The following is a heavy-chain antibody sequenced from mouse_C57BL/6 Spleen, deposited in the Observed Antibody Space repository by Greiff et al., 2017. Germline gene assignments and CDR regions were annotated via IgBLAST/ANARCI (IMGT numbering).Heavy chain of an antibody. V-gene: IGHV1-55*01. CDR2: IYPGSGST. D-gene: IGHD1-3*01. CDR1: GYTFTSYW. CDR3: ARKVVYSNNYFDY. Sequence: QVQLQQPGAELVKPGASVKMSCKASGYTFTSYWITWVKQRPGQGLEWIGDIYPGSGSTNYNEKFKSKATLTVDTSSSTAYLQLSSLTSEDSAVYYCARKVVYSNNYFDYWGQGTTLTVSS. J-gene: IGHJ2*01.